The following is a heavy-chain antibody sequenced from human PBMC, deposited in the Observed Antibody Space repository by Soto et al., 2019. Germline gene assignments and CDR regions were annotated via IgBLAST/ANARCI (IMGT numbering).Heavy chain of an antibody. CDR1: GFTFSSYA. CDR2: ISYDGSNK. Sequence: PGGSLRLSCAASGFTFSSYAMHGVRQAAGKGLEWVAVISYDGSNKYYADSVKGRFTISSDNSKNTLYLQMNSLRAEHTAVYYCARDRGLREAYYFDYWGQGTLVTVSS. D-gene: IGHD4-17*01. J-gene: IGHJ4*02. CDR3: ARDRGLREAYYFDY. V-gene: IGHV3-30-3*01.